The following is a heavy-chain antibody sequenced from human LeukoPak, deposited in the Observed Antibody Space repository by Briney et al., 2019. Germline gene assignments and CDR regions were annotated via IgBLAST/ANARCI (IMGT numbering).Heavy chain of an antibody. D-gene: IGHD3-22*01. J-gene: IGHJ4*02. Sequence: ASVKVSCKASGYTFTSNYIHWVRQAPGQGLEWMGMIYPRDGSTSYAQKFQGRVTVTRDTSTSTVHMELSSLRSEDTAVYYCARDLEGYDSSGYGYWGQGTLVTVSS. CDR2: IYPRDGST. CDR3: ARDLEGYDSSGYGY. CDR1: GYTFTSNY. V-gene: IGHV1-46*01.